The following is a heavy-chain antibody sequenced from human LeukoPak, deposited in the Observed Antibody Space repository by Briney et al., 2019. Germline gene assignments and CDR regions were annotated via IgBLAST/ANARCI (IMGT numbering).Heavy chain of an antibody. Sequence: PSETLSLTCTVSGGSISSSNYYWGWIRQPPGKGLEWIGEVNHIGGTNYNPSLKSRVTISVDTSKNQFSLKLTSVTVADTAVYYCARRRLFLAHAFDIWGQGTMVTVSS. V-gene: IGHV4-39*07. CDR1: GGSISSSNYY. D-gene: IGHD4/OR15-4a*01. J-gene: IGHJ3*02. CDR3: ARRRLFLAHAFDI. CDR2: VNHIGGT.